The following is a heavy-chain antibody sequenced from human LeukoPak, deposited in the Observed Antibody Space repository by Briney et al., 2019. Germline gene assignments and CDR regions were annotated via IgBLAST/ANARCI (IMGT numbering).Heavy chain of an antibody. CDR2: ITPIFGTA. CDR1: GGTFSSYD. D-gene: IGHD6-19*01. J-gene: IGHJ4*02. CDR3: ALRESSGWPGPLDY. V-gene: IGHV1-69*13. Sequence: GASVKVSCKASGGTFSSYDISWVRQAPGQGLEWMGGITPIFGTANYAQKFQGRVTITADESTSTAYMELSSLRSEDTAVYYCALRESSGWPGPLDYWGQGTLVTVSS.